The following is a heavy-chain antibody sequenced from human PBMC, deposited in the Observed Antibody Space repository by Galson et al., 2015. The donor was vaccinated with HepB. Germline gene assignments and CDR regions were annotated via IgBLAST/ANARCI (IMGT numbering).Heavy chain of an antibody. Sequence: SLRLSCAVSGFSFRSYTMHWVRQAPGKGLGWMSSISYNGDTQNYVDSVKGRFTTSRDNSKSTLYLQMNGLRPEDPAVYYCAREDRNAYDFFDYWGQGTLVSVSP. V-gene: IGHV3-30*04. CDR3: AREDRNAYDFFDY. CDR1: GFSFRSYT. J-gene: IGHJ4*02. CDR2: ISYNGDTQ. D-gene: IGHD2-15*01.